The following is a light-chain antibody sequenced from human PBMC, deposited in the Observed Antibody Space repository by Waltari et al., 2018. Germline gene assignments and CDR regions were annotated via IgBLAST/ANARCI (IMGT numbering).Light chain of an antibody. J-gene: IGLJ7*01. CDR3: NTRDSSGNLLL. CDR2: GKN. V-gene: IGLV3-19*01. Sequence: SSERTPDPAVSVALAQTARITCQGDSLRSSYGSCYQQKPGHDPVLVIYGKNNRHSGMPVRFSGSSSGNTASLTITGAQAEDEADYYCNTRDSSGNLLLFGGGTQLTVL. CDR1: SLRSSY.